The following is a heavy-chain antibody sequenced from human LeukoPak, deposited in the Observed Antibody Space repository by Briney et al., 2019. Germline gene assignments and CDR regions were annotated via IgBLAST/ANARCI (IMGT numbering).Heavy chain of an antibody. Sequence: GGSLRLSCAASGFTFSSYGMHWVRQAPGKGLEWVAFIRYDGSNKYYADSVKGRFTISRDNSKNTLYLQMNSLRAEDTAVYYCATSTYCDYVLDYWGQGTLVTVSS. V-gene: IGHV3-30*02. J-gene: IGHJ4*02. CDR3: ATSTYCDYVLDY. CDR1: GFTFSSYG. D-gene: IGHD4-17*01. CDR2: IRYDGSNK.